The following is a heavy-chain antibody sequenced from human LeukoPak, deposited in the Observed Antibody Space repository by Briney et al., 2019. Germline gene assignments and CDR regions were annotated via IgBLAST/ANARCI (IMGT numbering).Heavy chain of an antibody. CDR3: AKEDPPYSSGWYEYFQH. V-gene: IGHV3-33*06. D-gene: IGHD6-19*01. J-gene: IGHJ1*01. CDR2: IWYDGSNK. Sequence: PGGSLRLSCATSGFIFSSYNMHWVRQAPGKGLEWVAVIWYDGSNKYYADSVKGRFTISRDNSKNTLYLQMNSLRAEDTAVYYCAKEDPPYSSGWYEYFQHWGQGTLVTVSS. CDR1: GFIFSSYN.